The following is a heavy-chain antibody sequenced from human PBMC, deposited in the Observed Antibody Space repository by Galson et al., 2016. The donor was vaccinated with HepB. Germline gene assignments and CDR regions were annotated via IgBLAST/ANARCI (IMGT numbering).Heavy chain of an antibody. D-gene: IGHD6-13*01. CDR3: LRDGVGAASYDY. CDR2: IPYDGSNE. CDR1: GFTFSSFP. J-gene: IGHJ4*02. V-gene: IGHV3-30-3*01. Sequence: SLRLSCAASGFTFSSFPMHWVRQTPGKGLEWVAIIPYDGSNEYYADSVKGRFTISRDNSRKTLYLQMNSLRAEDTAVYYCLRDGVGAASYDYWGQGTLVAVSS.